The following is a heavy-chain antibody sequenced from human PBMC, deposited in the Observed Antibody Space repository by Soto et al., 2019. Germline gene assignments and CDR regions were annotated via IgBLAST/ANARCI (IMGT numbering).Heavy chain of an antibody. CDR1: GFTFDEYG. Sequence: EVQLVESGGGLAQPGRSLRLSCAASGFTFDEYGMHWVRQAPGKGLEWVSGISWNSGAIFYADSVKGRFTISRDNAKTSLYLQMTSLRGDDTALYFCVREKSRAARPFDYWGQGILVTVSS. CDR2: ISWNSGAI. CDR3: VREKSRAARPFDY. J-gene: IGHJ4*02. V-gene: IGHV3-9*01. D-gene: IGHD6-6*01.